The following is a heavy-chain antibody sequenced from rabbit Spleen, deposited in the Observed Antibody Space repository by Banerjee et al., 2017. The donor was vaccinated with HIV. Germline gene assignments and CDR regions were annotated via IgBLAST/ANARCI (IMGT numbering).Heavy chain of an antibody. Sequence: QEQLVESGGDLVKPGASLTLTCTASGLDFSGSYWICWVRQAPGKGLEWIACIDVYSPTTHYASWAKDRFTISKASSTTVTLQITSLTAADTATYFCARDSAGREDFNLWGQGTLVTVS. CDR2: IDVYSPTT. D-gene: IGHD4-1*01. CDR3: ARDSAGREDFNL. CDR1: GLDFSGSYW. J-gene: IGHJ4*01. V-gene: IGHV1S45*01.